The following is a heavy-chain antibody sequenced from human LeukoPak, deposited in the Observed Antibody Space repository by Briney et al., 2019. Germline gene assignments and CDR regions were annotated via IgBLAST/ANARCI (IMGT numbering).Heavy chain of an antibody. V-gene: IGHV3-23*01. J-gene: IGHJ6*02. D-gene: IGHD3-22*01. CDR2: IPGSGGAT. CDR3: ARARPWDSSRSYYFGMDV. CDR1: GFTFSSYA. Sequence: GGSLRLSCEASGFTFSSYAIRWVRQAPGTGLEWVSTIPGSGGATYYADSVRGRFSISRDSSKNTVYLQMNSLRDEDTAVYYCARARPWDSSRSYYFGMDVWGHGTTVTVSS.